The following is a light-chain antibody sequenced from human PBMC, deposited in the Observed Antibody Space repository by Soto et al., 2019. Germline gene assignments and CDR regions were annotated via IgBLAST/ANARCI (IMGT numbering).Light chain of an antibody. V-gene: IGKV1-39*01. CDR1: QSISSY. CDR2: AAS. J-gene: IGKJ4*01. CDR3: QQSYSTPLT. Sequence: DLQMTQSPSSLSASVGDRVTITCRASQSISSYLNWYQQKPGKAPKLLIYAASRLQGGVPSRFSGSGSGTDFTLTISRLQPEDFAPYFCQQSYSTPLTFGGGTKVEIK.